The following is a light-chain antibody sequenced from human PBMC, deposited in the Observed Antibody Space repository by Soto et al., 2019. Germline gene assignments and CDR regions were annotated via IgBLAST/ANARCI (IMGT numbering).Light chain of an antibody. CDR3: QAWDSSTAG. CDR1: NIRSKN. V-gene: IGLV3-9*01. CDR2: RDS. Sequence: SYELTQPLSVSVALGQTARITCGGNNIRSKNVHWYQQKPGQAPVLVIYRDSNRPSGIPERFSGSNSGNTATLTISRAQAGDEADYYCQAWDSSTAGFGSGTKVTVL. J-gene: IGLJ1*01.